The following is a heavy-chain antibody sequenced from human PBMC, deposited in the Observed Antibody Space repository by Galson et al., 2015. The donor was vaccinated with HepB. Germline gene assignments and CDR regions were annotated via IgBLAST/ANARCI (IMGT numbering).Heavy chain of an antibody. Sequence: LRLSCAASGFTFSTYWMTWVRQAPGKGLEWVANIKQDGSEKYYVDSVKGRFTISRDNAQNSLYLQMNSLRAEDTAVYYCARDPLTAWEGFDYWGQGTLVTVSS. V-gene: IGHV3-7*03. CDR1: GFTFSTYW. D-gene: IGHD1-26*01. CDR2: IKQDGSEK. J-gene: IGHJ4*02. CDR3: ARDPLTAWEGFDY.